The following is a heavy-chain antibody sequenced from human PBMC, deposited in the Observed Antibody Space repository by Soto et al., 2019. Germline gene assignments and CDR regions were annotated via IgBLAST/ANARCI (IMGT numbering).Heavy chain of an antibody. D-gene: IGHD6-19*01. J-gene: IGHJ6*02. CDR1: GFTFSSYS. Sequence: LRLSCGASGFTFSSYSMNWVRQAPGKGLEWVSSISSSSSYIYYADSVKGRFTISRDNAKNSLYLQMNSLRAEDTAVYYCARAQTAGYSSGWYAGATTNYYYYGMDVWGQGTTVTVAS. CDR2: ISSSSSYI. V-gene: IGHV3-21*01. CDR3: ARAQTAGYSSGWYAGATTNYYYYGMDV.